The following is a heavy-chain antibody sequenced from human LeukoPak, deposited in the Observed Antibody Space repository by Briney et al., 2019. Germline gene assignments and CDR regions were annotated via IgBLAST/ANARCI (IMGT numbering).Heavy chain of an antibody. CDR2: ISSSGSTK. CDR3: ARALRAVRGYYFDY. Sequence: PGGSLRLSCAASGFTFSNTWMSWVRQAPGKGLEWVSYISSSGSTKYYADSVKGRFTISRDNAKNSLYLQMNSLRAEDTAVYYCARALRAVRGYYFDYWGQGTLVTVSS. J-gene: IGHJ4*02. D-gene: IGHD3-10*01. CDR1: GFTFSNTW. V-gene: IGHV3-11*04.